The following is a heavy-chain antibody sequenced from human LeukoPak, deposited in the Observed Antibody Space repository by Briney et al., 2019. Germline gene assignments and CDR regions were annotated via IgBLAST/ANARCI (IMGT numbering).Heavy chain of an antibody. Sequence: SETLSLTCTVSGGSNSSSSYYWGWIRQPPGKGLEWIGSIYYSGSTYYNPSLKSRVTISVDTSKNQFSLKLSSVTAADTAVYYCATRSGIVGARPFGYWGQGTLVTVSS. D-gene: IGHD1-26*01. CDR3: ATRSGIVGARPFGY. CDR1: GGSNSSSSYY. CDR2: IYYSGST. V-gene: IGHV4-39*07. J-gene: IGHJ4*02.